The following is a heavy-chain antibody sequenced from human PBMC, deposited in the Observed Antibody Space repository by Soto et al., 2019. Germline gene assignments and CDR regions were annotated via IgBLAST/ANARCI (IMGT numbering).Heavy chain of an antibody. Sequence: QVQLQQWGAGLLKPSETLSLTCAVYGGSFGGYYWSWIRQPPGKGLEWIGESNHRGSTNYNPSLKSRVTISVDTSKNQFSLKLNSVTAADTAVYYCARALGYTYGHLPIDFWGQGTLLTVSS. D-gene: IGHD5-18*01. J-gene: IGHJ4*02. V-gene: IGHV4-34*01. CDR3: ARALGYTYGHLPIDF. CDR1: GGSFGGYY. CDR2: SNHRGST.